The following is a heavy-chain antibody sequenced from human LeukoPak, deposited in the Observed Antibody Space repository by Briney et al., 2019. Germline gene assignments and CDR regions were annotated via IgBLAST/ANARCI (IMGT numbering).Heavy chain of an antibody. CDR2: IIPIFGTA. D-gene: IGHD6-13*01. CDR3: ARRFTSSSWYAAYYYYYMDV. CDR1: GGTFSSYA. V-gene: IGHV1-69*13. J-gene: IGHJ6*03. Sequence: ASVKVSCKASGGTFSSYAISWVRQAPGQGLEWMGGIIPIFGTANYAQKFQGRVTITADESTSTAYMELRSLRSDDTAVYYCARRFTSSSWYAAYYYYYMDVWGKGTTVTISS.